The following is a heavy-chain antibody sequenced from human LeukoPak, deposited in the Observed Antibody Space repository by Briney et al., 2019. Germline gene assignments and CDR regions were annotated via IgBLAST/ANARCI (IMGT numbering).Heavy chain of an antibody. J-gene: IGHJ5*01. D-gene: IGHD6-19*01. V-gene: IGHV4-39*01. CDR1: GGSLSSVGND. CDR3: ARRLFEWLVTCCFDS. CDR2: IDYSGST. Sequence: PPETLSPTCTVSGGSLSSVGNDWGWPRHHRGKGLDGFRRIDYSGSTYYNPSLKSRVTISVDTSKNQFSLELSSVTAADTAVYYCARRLFEWLVTCCFDSWGQGTLVTVSS.